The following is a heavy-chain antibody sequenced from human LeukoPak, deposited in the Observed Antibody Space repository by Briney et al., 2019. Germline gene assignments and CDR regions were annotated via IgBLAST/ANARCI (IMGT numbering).Heavy chain of an antibody. Sequence: SGRSLRLSCAASGFTFSIYGIHWVRQAPRKGLEWVSSISSSSSYIYYADSVKGRFTISRDNAKNSLYLQMNSLRAEDTAVYYCARGDFGVVIYFDYWGQGTLVTVSS. D-gene: IGHD3-3*01. CDR1: GFTFSIYG. CDR2: ISSSSSYI. J-gene: IGHJ4*02. V-gene: IGHV3-21*01. CDR3: ARGDFGVVIYFDY.